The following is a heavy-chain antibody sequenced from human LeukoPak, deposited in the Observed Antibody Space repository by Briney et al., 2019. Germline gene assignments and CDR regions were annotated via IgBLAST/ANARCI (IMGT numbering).Heavy chain of an antibody. J-gene: IGHJ5*02. CDR2: VSGSGGST. CDR3: ARDAHPGS. CDR1: GFTFSSYA. D-gene: IGHD7-27*01. V-gene: IGHV3-23*01. Sequence: GGSLRLSCAASGFTFSSYAMTWVRQAPGKGLEWVSGVSGSGGSTYYADSVKGRFTISRDNSKNTLSLQMSSLRAEDTAVYYCARDAHPGSWGQGTLVTVSS.